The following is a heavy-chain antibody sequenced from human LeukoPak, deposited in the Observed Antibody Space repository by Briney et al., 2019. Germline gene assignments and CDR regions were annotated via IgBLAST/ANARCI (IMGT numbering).Heavy chain of an antibody. CDR3: ARQWGEGYCSGGTCYTGDH. Sequence: GGSLRPSCAASGFTFSDYYMSWFRQAPGKGPEWVSYITNSGSTTYYAGSVKGRFTMSRDNAKNSLYLQMNRLRVEDTAIYYCARQWGEGYCSGGTCYTGDHWGQGTLVIVSS. V-gene: IGHV3-11*01. CDR2: ITNSGSTT. CDR1: GFTFSDYY. D-gene: IGHD2-15*01. J-gene: IGHJ4*02.